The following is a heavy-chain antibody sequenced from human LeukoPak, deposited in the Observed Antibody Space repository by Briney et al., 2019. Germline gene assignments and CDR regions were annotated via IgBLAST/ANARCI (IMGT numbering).Heavy chain of an antibody. Sequence: GGSLRLSCAASGFTFSSYSMNWVRQAPGKGLERVSSISSSSSYIYYADSVKGRFTISRDNAKNSLYLQMNSLRAEDTAVYYCARAPLYYYDSSGYDAFDIWGQGTMVTVSS. V-gene: IGHV3-21*01. CDR1: GFTFSSYS. J-gene: IGHJ3*02. CDR2: ISSSSSYI. D-gene: IGHD3-22*01. CDR3: ARAPLYYYDSSGYDAFDI.